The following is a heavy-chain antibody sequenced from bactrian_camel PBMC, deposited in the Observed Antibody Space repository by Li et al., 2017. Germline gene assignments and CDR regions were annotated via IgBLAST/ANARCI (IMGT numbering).Heavy chain of an antibody. CDR2: IPGGGTT. V-gene: IGHV3S1*01. D-gene: IGHD7*01. J-gene: IGHJ6*01. Sequence: HVQLVESGGGYVQPGGSLRLSCAASGFPFSVHWMYWVRQAPGKGLEWVSTIPGGGTTYYADSVKGRFTISRDNAKNTVYLQMNDLKPEDTGTYYCAAAREGGEVVFTGVGEFRCDFAYWSQGTQVTVS. CDR1: GFPFSVHW. CDR3: AAAREGGEVVFTGVGEFRCDFAY.